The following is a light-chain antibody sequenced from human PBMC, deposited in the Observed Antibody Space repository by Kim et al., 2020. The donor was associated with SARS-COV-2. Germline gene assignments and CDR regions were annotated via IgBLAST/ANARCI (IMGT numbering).Light chain of an antibody. CDR3: GTWDNTLSVWV. CDR2: DNN. J-gene: IGLJ3*02. CDR1: SSHIGNTN. Sequence: GQKGPISCAGDSSHIGNTNGAWYQQLPGTDPNLRISDNNKRPSGIPDRVSASTSGTSATLGITGLQTGDEADYFCGTWDNTLSVWVFGGGTKLIVL. V-gene: IGLV1-51*01.